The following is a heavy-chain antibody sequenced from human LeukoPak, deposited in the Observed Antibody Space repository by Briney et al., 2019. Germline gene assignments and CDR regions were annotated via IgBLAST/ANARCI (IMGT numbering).Heavy chain of an antibody. J-gene: IGHJ2*01. D-gene: IGHD3-3*01. Sequence: PSETLSLTCSVSGGSINYNYWSWIRQTAGEGLEWIGRISTSGSTHYNPSLKSRVTISLDRSKNQFSLNLFSVTAADTAVYYCARDQWATVDLTMWYFDLWGRCSLVIGFS. CDR2: ISTSGST. CDR1: GGSINYNY. V-gene: IGHV4-4*07. CDR3: ARDQWATVDLTMWYFDL.